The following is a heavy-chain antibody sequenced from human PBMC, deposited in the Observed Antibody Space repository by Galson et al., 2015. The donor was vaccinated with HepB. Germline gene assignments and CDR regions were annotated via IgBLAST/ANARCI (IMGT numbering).Heavy chain of an antibody. Sequence: SVKVSCKASGYTFTSYGISWVRQAPGQGLEWMGWISAYNGNTNYAQKLQGRVTMTTDTSTSTAYMELRSLRSDDTAVYYCARLYYDFWSGYAYYYYYYMVVCGKGTTVTVA. CDR3: ARLYYDFWSGYAYYYYYYMVV. D-gene: IGHD3-3*01. CDR2: ISAYNGNT. J-gene: IGHJ6*03. V-gene: IGHV1-18*01. CDR1: GYTFTSYG.